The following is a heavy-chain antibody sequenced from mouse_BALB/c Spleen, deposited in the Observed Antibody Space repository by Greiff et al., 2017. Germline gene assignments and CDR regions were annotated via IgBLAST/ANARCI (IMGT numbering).Heavy chain of an antibody. D-gene: IGHD1-1*01. J-gene: IGHJ2*01. Sequence: QVQLQQSGAELVRPGSSVKISCKASGYAFSSYWMNWVKQRPGQGLEWIGQIYPGDGDTNYNENFKGKATLTADKSSSTAYMQLSSLTSEDSAVYFCASYGSSYFDYWGQGTTLTVSS. V-gene: IGHV1-80*01. CDR2: IYPGDGDT. CDR1: GYAFSSYW. CDR3: ASYGSSYFDY.